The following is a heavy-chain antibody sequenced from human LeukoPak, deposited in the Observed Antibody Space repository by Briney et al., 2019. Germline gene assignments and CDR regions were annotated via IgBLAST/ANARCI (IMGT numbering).Heavy chain of an antibody. V-gene: IGHV4-34*01. J-gene: IGHJ4*02. CDR1: GGSFSGYH. D-gene: IGHD2-2*02. Sequence: SSETLSLTCAVYGGSFSGYHWSWIRQPPGKGLEWIGEINHSGSTNYNPSLKSRVTISVDTSKNQFSLKLSSVTAADTAVYYCARESVVVPAAIYYWGQGTLVTVSS. CDR2: INHSGST. CDR3: ARESVVVPAAIYY.